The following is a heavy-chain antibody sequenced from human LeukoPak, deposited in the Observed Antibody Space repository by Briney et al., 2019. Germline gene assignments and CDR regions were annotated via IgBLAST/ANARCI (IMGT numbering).Heavy chain of an antibody. Sequence: SETLSLTCTVSGGSISSYYWSWIRQPPGKGLEWIGYIYYSGSTNYNPSLKSRVTISVDTSKNQFSLKLSSVIAADTAVYYCASTRGAAYYYYGMDVWGQGTTVTVSS. CDR1: GGSISSYY. CDR3: ASTRGAAYYYYGMDV. D-gene: IGHD3-10*01. V-gene: IGHV4-59*08. J-gene: IGHJ6*02. CDR2: IYYSGST.